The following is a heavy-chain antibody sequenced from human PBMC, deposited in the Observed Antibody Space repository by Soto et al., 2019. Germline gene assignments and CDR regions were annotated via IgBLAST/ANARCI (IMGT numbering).Heavy chain of an antibody. J-gene: IGHJ5*02. V-gene: IGHV1-18*01. Sequence: SVKVSSKASGYTFTSYGIIWVRQAPVQGLEWMGWISAYNGNTNYAKKLQGRVTMTTDTSTSKAYMALRSLRSDDTAVSYSAREGVVSNWFDPWGQGTLVTVSS. CDR3: AREGVVSNWFDP. CDR2: ISAYNGNT. D-gene: IGHD2-15*01. CDR1: GYTFTSYG.